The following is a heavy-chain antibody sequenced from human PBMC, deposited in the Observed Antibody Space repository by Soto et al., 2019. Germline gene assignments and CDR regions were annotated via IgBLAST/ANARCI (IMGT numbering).Heavy chain of an antibody. CDR2: IWYDGSNK. CDR1: GFTFRSYG. V-gene: IGHV3-33*01. J-gene: IGHJ4*02. D-gene: IGHD5-18*01. Sequence: QVQLVESGGGVVQPGRSLRLSCAASGFTFRSYGMHWVRQAPGKGLEWVAVIWYDGSNKYYAESVKGRFTISRDNSKNTLYLQMNSLRAEDRAVYYCARSWIQLWIDYWGQGTLVTVSS. CDR3: ARSWIQLWIDY.